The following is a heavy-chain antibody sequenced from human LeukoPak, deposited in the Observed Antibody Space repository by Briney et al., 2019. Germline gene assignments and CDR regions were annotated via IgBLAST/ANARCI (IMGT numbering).Heavy chain of an antibody. V-gene: IGHV3-30*04. Sequence: GRSLRLSCAASGFTFSNYAMHWVRQAPGKGLDWVAVVSFHGTDKFYADSVKGRFTISRDNAKNSLYLQMNSLRAEDTAVYYCARLDTYYYGSGSRADAFDIWGQGTMVTVSS. CDR3: ARLDTYYYGSGSRADAFDI. D-gene: IGHD3-10*01. CDR2: VSFHGTDK. CDR1: GFTFSNYA. J-gene: IGHJ3*02.